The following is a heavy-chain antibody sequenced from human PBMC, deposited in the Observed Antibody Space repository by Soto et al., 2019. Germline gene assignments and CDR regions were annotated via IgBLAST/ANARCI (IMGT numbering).Heavy chain of an antibody. D-gene: IGHD6-6*01. J-gene: IGHJ6*02. CDR1: GFTFSSYA. V-gene: IGHV3-23*01. CDR2: ISGSGGST. CDR3: AKDLIAARQESSSDMYV. Sequence: GGSLRLSCAASGFTFSSYAMSSVRQAPGKGLEWVSAISGSGGSTYYADSVKGRFTISRDNSKNTLYLQMNSLRAEDTAVYYCAKDLIAARQESSSDMYVLGQGTTLTVSS.